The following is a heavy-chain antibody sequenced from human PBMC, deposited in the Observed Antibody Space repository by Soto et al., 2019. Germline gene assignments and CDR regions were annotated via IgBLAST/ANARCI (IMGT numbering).Heavy chain of an antibody. CDR2: IWYDGSNK. CDR1: GFTFSSYG. CDR3: ARDRYNWNDEHGYYCDY. Sequence: LRLSCAASGFTFSSYGMHWVRQAPGKGLEWVAVIWYDGSNKYYADSVKGRFTISRDNSKTTLDLQMNSLRAEDTALYYCARDRYNWNDEHGYYCDYSGQGTLLTV. D-gene: IGHD1-1*01. V-gene: IGHV3-33*01. J-gene: IGHJ4*02.